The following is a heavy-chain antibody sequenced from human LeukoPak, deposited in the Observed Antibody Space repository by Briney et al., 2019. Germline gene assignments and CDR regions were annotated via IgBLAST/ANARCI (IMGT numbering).Heavy chain of an antibody. CDR2: ISSSSSTI. CDR3: ARDRGSGSKIPTDY. Sequence: GGSLRLSCAASGFTFSSYSMNWVRQAPGKGLEWVSYISSSSSTIYYADSVKGRFTISRDNAKNSLYLQMNSLRAEDTAVYYCARDRGSGSKIPTDYWGQGTLVTVSS. V-gene: IGHV3-48*01. D-gene: IGHD3-10*01. CDR1: GFTFSSYS. J-gene: IGHJ4*02.